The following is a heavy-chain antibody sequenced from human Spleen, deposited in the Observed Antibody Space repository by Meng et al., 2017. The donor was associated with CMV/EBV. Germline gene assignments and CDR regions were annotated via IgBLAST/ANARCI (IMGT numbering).Heavy chain of an antibody. CDR2: ISPSDSDV. J-gene: IGHJ5*02. D-gene: IGHD6-6*01. Sequence: YKFTDYWIGWVRQKPGKGLEWMRIISPSDSDVTYSPSFQGQVTISVDRSISTAYLQWRSLKTSDTAMYFCARQTATRLLFVKYKWFDPWGQGTLVTVSS. CDR1: YKFTDYW. V-gene: IGHV5-51*01. CDR3: ARQTATRLLFVKYKWFDP.